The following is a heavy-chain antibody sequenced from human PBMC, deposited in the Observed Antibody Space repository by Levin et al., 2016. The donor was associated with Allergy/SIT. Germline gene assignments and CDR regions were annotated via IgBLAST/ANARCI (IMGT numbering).Heavy chain of an antibody. Sequence: ASVKVSCKASGYTFTSYGISWVRQAPGQGLEWMGWISAYNGNTNYAQKLQGRVTMTTDTSTSTAYMELRSLRSDDTAVYYCARDSYYYDSSGYSWYFDLWGRGTLVTVSS. J-gene: IGHJ2*01. CDR2: ISAYNGNT. CDR3: ARDSYYYDSSGYSWYFDL. V-gene: IGHV1-18*01. CDR1: GYTFTSYG. D-gene: IGHD3-22*01.